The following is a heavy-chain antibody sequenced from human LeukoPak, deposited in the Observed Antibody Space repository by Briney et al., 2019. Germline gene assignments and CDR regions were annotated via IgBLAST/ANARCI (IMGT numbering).Heavy chain of an antibody. CDR2: IIPILGIA. CDR3: ARLGVFSSIDY. J-gene: IGHJ4*02. Sequence: ASVKVSCKASGGTFSSYAISWVRQAPGQGLEWMGRIIPILGIANYAQKFQGRATITADKSTSTAYMELSSLRSEDTAVYYCARLGVFSSIDYWGQGTLVTVSS. V-gene: IGHV1-69*04. CDR1: GGTFSSYA. D-gene: IGHD3-16*01.